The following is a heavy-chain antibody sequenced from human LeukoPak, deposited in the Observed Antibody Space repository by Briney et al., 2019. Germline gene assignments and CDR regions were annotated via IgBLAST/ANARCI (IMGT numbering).Heavy chain of an antibody. CDR1: GGSISSYY. Sequence: SETLSLTCTVPGGSISSYYWSWIRQPAGKGLEWIGRFYTSESSNYNPSLRSRVTMSVDTSKNQFSLKLSSVTAADTAVYYCAREGREFDSTGSRYYYYYMDVWGKGTTVTVSS. V-gene: IGHV4-4*07. CDR3: AREGREFDSTGSRYYYYYMDV. D-gene: IGHD1-14*01. CDR2: FYTSESS. J-gene: IGHJ6*03.